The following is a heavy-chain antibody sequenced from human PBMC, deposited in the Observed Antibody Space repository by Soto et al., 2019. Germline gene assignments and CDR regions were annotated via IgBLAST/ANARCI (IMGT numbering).Heavy chain of an antibody. J-gene: IGHJ5*02. V-gene: IGHV4-59*01. CDR2: IYYSGST. CDR1: GGSIISYY. Sequence: SETLSLTCTVSGGSIISYYWSWILQPPGKGLEWIGYIYYSGSTNYNPSLKSRVTISVDTSKNQFSLKLSSVTAADTAVYYCARDQYSSGWKGTYNWFDPWGQGTLVTVS. D-gene: IGHD6-19*01. CDR3: ARDQYSSGWKGTYNWFDP.